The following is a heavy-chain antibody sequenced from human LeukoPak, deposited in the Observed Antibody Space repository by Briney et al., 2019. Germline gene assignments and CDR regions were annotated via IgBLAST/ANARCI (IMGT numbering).Heavy chain of an antibody. V-gene: IGHV4-31*03. CDR1: GGSISSGGYY. Sequence: SRTLSLTCTVSGGSISSGGYYWSWIRQHPGKGLEWIGYIYYSGSTYCNPSLKSRVTISVDTSKNQFSLKLSSVTAADTAVYYCARGRYDYGDCVDYWGQGTLVTVSS. CDR3: ARGRYDYGDCVDY. CDR2: IYYSGST. D-gene: IGHD4-17*01. J-gene: IGHJ4*02.